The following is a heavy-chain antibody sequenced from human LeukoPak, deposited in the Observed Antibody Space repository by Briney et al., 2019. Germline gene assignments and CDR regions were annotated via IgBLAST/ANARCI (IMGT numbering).Heavy chain of an antibody. CDR3: ARGGPSSGPYSSGWYSPLFAEPWFDP. CDR1: GGSFSGYY. CDR2: INHSGST. Sequence: PSETLSLTCAVYGGSFSGYYWSWIRQPPGKGLEWIGEINHSGSTNHIPSLKSRVTISVDTSKNQFSLKLSSVTAADTAVYYCARGGPSSGPYSSGWYSPLFAEPWFDPWGQGTLVTVSS. V-gene: IGHV4-34*01. D-gene: IGHD6-19*01. J-gene: IGHJ5*02.